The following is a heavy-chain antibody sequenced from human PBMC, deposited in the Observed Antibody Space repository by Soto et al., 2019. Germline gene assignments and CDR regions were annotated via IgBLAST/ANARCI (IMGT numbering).Heavy chain of an antibody. CDR3: TTDEYYYGSGSYYNPNWFDP. CDR2: IKSKTDGGTT. D-gene: IGHD3-10*01. Sequence: EVQLVESGGGLVKPGGSLRLSCAASGFTFSNAWMSWVRQAPGKGLEWVGRIKSKTDGGTTDYAAPVKGRFTISRDDSKITLYLQMNSLKTEDTAVYYCTTDEYYYGSGSYYNPNWFDPWGQGTLVTVSS. CDR1: GFTFSNAW. V-gene: IGHV3-15*01. J-gene: IGHJ5*02.